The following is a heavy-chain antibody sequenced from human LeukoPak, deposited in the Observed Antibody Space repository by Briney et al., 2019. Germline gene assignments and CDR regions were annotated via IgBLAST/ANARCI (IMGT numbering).Heavy chain of an antibody. Sequence: GGSLRLSCAASGFTFSNYWMNWVRQAPGKGLEWVAAIAFDDTDRYYIDSVKGRFTISRDDSKNTLYLHMTSLRAEDTAVYYCTNSDDYGDYWGQGTLVTVSS. CDR1: GFTFSNYW. V-gene: IGHV3-30*18. CDR2: IAFDDTDR. CDR3: TNSDDYGDY. J-gene: IGHJ4*02.